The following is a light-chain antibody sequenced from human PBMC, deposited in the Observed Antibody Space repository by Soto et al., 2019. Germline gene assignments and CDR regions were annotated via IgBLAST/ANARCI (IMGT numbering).Light chain of an antibody. CDR3: QQYGSSPKT. V-gene: IGKV3-20*01. J-gene: IGKJ1*01. CDR2: GAS. CDR1: QSVSSSY. Sequence: EIVLTQSPGTLSLSPGERATVSCRASQSVSSSYLAWYQQKPGQAPRLLIYGASSRATAIPDRFSGSGSGTDFTLTISRGEPEDAAVYYFQQYGSSPKTFGQGNKVEIK.